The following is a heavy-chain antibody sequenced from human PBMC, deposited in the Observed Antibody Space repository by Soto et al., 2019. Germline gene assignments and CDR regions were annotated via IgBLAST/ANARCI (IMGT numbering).Heavy chain of an antibody. V-gene: IGHV4-30-4*01. J-gene: IGHJ5*02. CDR2: IPSRGRP. CDR1: GASIAGGSYY. Sequence: QVQLRESGPGLVKPSQTLLLTCSVSGASIAGGSYYWSWLRKPPGKGLEWIGYIPSRGRPFYHPSLARRSTISSETAKNHLSLQLTSVTAADTAVYYCARDQYSGYDIALCGQGTLVTVSS. CDR3: ARDQYSGYDIAL. D-gene: IGHD5-12*01.